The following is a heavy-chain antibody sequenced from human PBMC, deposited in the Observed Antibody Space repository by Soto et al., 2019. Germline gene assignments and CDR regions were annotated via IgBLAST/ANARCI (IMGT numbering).Heavy chain of an antibody. CDR3: AREVVVVPAALDRYYYYYMDV. CDR1: GFTFSSYG. D-gene: IGHD2-2*01. V-gene: IGHV3-33*01. CDR2: IWYDGSNK. J-gene: IGHJ6*03. Sequence: GGSLRLSCAASGFTFSSYGMHWVRQAPGKGLEWVAVIWYDGSNKYYADSVKGRFTIPRDNSKNTLYLQMNSLRAEDTAVYYYAREVVVVPAALDRYYYYYMDVWGKGTTVTVSS.